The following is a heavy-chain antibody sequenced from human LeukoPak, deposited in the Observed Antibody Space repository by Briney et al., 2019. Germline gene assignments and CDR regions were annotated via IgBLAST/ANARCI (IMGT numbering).Heavy chain of an antibody. V-gene: IGHV3-20*04. CDR1: GFTFEEHG. CDR2: INWNGGST. J-gene: IGHJ4*02. CDR3: AGGDSSGCYFDY. Sequence: GGSLRLSCAASGFTFEEHGMSWVRQAPGKGLEWVSGINWNGGSTGYAESAKGRFTISRDNAKNSLYLQMNSLRAEVTALYYCAGGDSSGCYFDYWGQGILVTVSS. D-gene: IGHD6-25*01.